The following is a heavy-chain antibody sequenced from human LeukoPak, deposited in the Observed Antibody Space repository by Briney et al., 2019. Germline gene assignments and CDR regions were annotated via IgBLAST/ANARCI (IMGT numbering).Heavy chain of an antibody. V-gene: IGHV4-4*07. D-gene: IGHD3-10*01. Sequence: SETLSLTCTVSGDSISNYYWTWIRQSAGKGLQWIGRINTSGNTNYNPYLKSRVTMPLDTSKNQFSLNLSSVTAADTAVYYCARERLGFRVDVWGKGTTVTVSS. CDR1: GDSISNYY. CDR3: ARERLGFRVDV. CDR2: INTSGNT. J-gene: IGHJ6*04.